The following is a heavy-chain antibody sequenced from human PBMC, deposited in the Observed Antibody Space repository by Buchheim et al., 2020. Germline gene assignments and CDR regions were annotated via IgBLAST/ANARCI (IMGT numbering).Heavy chain of an antibody. CDR1: AFTLSSSA. CDR2: VGRGGTP. V-gene: IGHV3-23*01. J-gene: IGHJ4*02. Sequence: DVQLLESGGDLVQPGGSLRLSCAASAFTLSSSAXRWVRQAPGKGLEWISTVGRGGTPYYADSGKGRCTISRDNSKNTLYLQMNSLRAEDTAIYYCARGSGYYFDFWGPGTL. CDR3: ARGSGYYFDF.